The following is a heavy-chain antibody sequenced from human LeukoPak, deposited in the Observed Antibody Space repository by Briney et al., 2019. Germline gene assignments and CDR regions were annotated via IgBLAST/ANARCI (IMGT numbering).Heavy chain of an antibody. D-gene: IGHD2-15*01. CDR2: ISYDGSNK. V-gene: IGHV3-30*18. CDR3: AKDHLYCSGGSCYSYYYGMDV. J-gene: IGHJ6*04. Sequence: GGSLRPSCATSGFTFSSYGMHWVRQAPGKGLEWVAVISYDGSNKYYADSVKGRFTISRDNSKNTLYLQMNSLRAEDTAVYYCAKDHLYCSGGSCYSYYYGMDVWGKGTTVTVSS. CDR1: GFTFSSYG.